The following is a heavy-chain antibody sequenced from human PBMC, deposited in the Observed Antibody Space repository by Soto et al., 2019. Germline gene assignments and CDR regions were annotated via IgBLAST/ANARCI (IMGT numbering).Heavy chain of an antibody. D-gene: IGHD3-3*01. CDR3: AKVQTYYDFWSGPGDFYFYYGMDV. CDR1: GFTFSNYG. Sequence: QVQLVESGGGVVQPGRSLRLSCAASGFTFSNYGIHWVRQAPGKGLEWVAVISYDGSNKYYADSVKGRFTISGDNSKNTLYLQMNSLRAEDTAVYYCAKVQTYYDFWSGPGDFYFYYGMDVWGQGTTVTVSS. V-gene: IGHV3-30*18. J-gene: IGHJ6*02. CDR2: ISYDGSNK.